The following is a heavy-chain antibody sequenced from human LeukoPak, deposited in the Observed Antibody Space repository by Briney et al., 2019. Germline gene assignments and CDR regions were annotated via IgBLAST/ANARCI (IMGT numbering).Heavy chain of an antibody. V-gene: IGHV5-51*01. D-gene: IGHD3-10*01. J-gene: IGHJ5*02. Sequence: GESLKISCKGSGYSFTSYWIGWVRQMPGKGLEWMGIIYPGDSDTRYSPSFQGQVTISSDKSISTAYLQGSSLKASDTAMYYCARSDHYYGSGSYLEDNWFDPWGQGTLVTVSS. CDR2: IYPGDSDT. CDR1: GYSFTSYW. CDR3: ARSDHYYGSGSYLEDNWFDP.